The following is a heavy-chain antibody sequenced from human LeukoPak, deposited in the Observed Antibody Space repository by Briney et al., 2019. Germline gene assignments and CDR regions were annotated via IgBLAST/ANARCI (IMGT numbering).Heavy chain of an antibody. CDR1: GGSISSSSHY. V-gene: IGHV4-39*01. CDR2: IDYSGTT. J-gene: IGHJ5*02. D-gene: IGHD3-10*02. Sequence: SETLSLTCTVSGGSISSSSHYWGWIRQPPGKGLEWIGSIDYSGTTAYNPSLKSRVTISVATSKNQFSLKLGSVTAADTAVYYCVRWQSGSMFHPPWGQGTLVTVSS. CDR3: VRWQSGSMFHPP.